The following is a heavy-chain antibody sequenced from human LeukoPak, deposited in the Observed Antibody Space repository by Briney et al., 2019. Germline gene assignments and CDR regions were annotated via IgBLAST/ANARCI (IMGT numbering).Heavy chain of an antibody. CDR2: IYYSGST. CDR3: ARVWGDYEMGDNWFDP. Sequence: SETLSLTCTVSGGSISSGGYYWSWIRQHPGKGLEWIGYIYYSGSTYYNPSLKSRVTISVDTSKNQFSLKLSSVTAADTAVYYCARVWGDYEMGDNWFDPWGQGTLVTVSS. V-gene: IGHV4-31*03. D-gene: IGHD4-17*01. CDR1: GGSISSGGYY. J-gene: IGHJ5*02.